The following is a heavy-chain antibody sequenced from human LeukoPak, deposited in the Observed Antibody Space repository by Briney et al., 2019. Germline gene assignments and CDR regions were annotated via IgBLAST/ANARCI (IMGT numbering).Heavy chain of an antibody. CDR2: INHSGST. V-gene: IGHV4-34*01. D-gene: IGHD2-21*02. J-gene: IGHJ4*02. CDR1: GGSFSGYY. Sequence: SETLSLTCAVYGGSFSGYYWSWIRQPPGKGLEWIGEINHSGSTNYNPSLKSRVTISVDTSKNQFSLKLSSVTAADTAVYYCARGSGDSGDYWGQGTLVTVSS. CDR3: ARGSGDSGDY.